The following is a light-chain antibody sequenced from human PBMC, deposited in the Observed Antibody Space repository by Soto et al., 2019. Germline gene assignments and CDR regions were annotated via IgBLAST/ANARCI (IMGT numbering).Light chain of an antibody. V-gene: IGKV1-33*01. J-gene: IGKJ4*01. CDR2: DAS. Sequence: DIKMTQSPSTLSASVGDRVTITCQASQDISNYLNWYQQKPGKAPKLLIYDASNLETGVPSRFSGSGSGTDFTFTISSLQPEDIATYYCQQYDNLPPPFGGGAKVDIK. CDR3: QQYDNLPPP. CDR1: QDISNY.